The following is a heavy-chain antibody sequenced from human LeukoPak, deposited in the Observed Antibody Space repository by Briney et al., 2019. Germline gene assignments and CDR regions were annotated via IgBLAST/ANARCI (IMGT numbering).Heavy chain of an antibody. D-gene: IGHD6-13*01. V-gene: IGHV3-33*08. CDR2: IWYDGSNK. CDR1: GFSFTSYA. J-gene: IGHJ6*02. CDR3: ARVGVASGTPYYYGMDV. Sequence: QTGGSLRLSCAASGFSFTSYAMHWVRQAPGKGLEWVAVIWYDGSNKDYADSVKGRFTISRDNSKNTLYLQMNSLRVEDTAVYYCARVGVASGTPYYYGMDVWGQGTTVTVSS.